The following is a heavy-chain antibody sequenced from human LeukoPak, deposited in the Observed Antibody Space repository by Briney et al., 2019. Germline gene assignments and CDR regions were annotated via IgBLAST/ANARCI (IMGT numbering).Heavy chain of an antibody. CDR1: RFTFSNYA. CDR2: ISGSGGST. V-gene: IGHV3-23*01. CDR3: AKSAYYDSSGFYREYYFDY. Sequence: GGSLRLSCAASRFTFSNYAMSWVRQAPGKGLEWVSTISGSGGSTYYADSVKGRFTISRDNSKNTLHLQMNSLRAEDTAVYYCAKSAYYDSSGFYREYYFDYWGQGTLVTVPS. D-gene: IGHD3-22*01. J-gene: IGHJ4*02.